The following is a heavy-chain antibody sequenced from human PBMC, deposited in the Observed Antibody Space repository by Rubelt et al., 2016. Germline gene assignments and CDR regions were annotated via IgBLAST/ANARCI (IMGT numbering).Heavy chain of an antibody. CDR2: IHHSGSI. J-gene: IGHJ6*03. Sequence: QVQLQESGPGLVKPSETLSLTCTVSGYSISSGYYWGWIRQPPGKGLEWIGSIHHSGSISYNPSLKRRVTVSVDTSKNQFPLRVKDVTAADTAVYYCARAGHRYGRENYYLYMDVWGKGTTVTVSS. V-gene: IGHV4-38-2*02. CDR3: ARAGHRYGRENYYLYMDV. CDR1: GYSISSGYY. D-gene: IGHD5-18*01.